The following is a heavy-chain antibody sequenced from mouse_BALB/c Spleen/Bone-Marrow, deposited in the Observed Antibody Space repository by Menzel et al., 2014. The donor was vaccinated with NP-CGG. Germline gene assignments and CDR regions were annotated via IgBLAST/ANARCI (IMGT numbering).Heavy chain of an antibody. J-gene: IGHJ2*01. CDR3: ARGGLDFDY. V-gene: IGHV3-1*02. CDR1: GYSITSGYT. D-gene: IGHD3-3*01. Sequence: VQLKHSGPDLVRPSQSLSLTCTVTGYSITSGYTWHWIRQFPGNKLEWMGDIHYSGGANYNPSLKSRISITRDTSKNHFFLQLNSVTTEDTATYYCARGGLDFDYWGQGATLTVSS. CDR2: IHYSGGA.